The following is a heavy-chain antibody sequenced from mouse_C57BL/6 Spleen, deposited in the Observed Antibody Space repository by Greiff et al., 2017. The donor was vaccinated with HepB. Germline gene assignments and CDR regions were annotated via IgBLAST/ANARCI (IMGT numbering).Heavy chain of an antibody. CDR2: IDPSDSYT. V-gene: IGHV1-50*01. Sequence: QVQLQQSGAELVKPGASVKLSCKASGYTFTSYWMQWVKQRPGQGLEWIGEIDPSDSYTNYNQKFKGKATLTVDTSSSTAYMQLSSLTSEDSAVYYCARGSRGAYWGQGTLVTVSA. CDR1: GYTFTSYW. J-gene: IGHJ3*01. CDR3: ARGSRGAY.